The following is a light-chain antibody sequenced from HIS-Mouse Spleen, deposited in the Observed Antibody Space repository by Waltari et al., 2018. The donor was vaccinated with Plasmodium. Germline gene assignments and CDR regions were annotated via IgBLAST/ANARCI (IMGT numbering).Light chain of an antibody. Sequence: SYELTQPPSVSVSPGQTARITSSGAALPKTYDYWYQQKPGQAPVLVLYKDSERPSGIPERFSGSSSGTTVTLTISGVQAEDEADYYCQSADSSGTPNWVFGGGTKLTVL. CDR1: ALPKTY. CDR3: QSADSSGTPNWV. J-gene: IGLJ3*02. V-gene: IGLV3-25*03. CDR2: KDS.